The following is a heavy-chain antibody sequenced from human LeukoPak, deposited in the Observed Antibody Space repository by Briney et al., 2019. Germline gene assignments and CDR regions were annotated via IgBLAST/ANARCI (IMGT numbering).Heavy chain of an antibody. J-gene: IGHJ6*02. CDR3: ARDLRCYVAMDV. Sequence: GGSLRLSCEASGFTFSAYAMTWVHQAPGKGLEWVSSIGSDNKPHYSESVKGRFAISRDNSKSMLFLQLNSLRAEDTALYYCARDLRCYVAMDVWGQGTTVTVSS. D-gene: IGHD2-2*01. CDR1: GFTFSAYA. V-gene: IGHV3-23*01. CDR2: IGSDNKP.